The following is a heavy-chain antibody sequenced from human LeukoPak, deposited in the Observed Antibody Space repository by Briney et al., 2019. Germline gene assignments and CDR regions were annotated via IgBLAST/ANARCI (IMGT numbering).Heavy chain of an antibody. Sequence: PSETLSLTCTVSGGSITNSNSYWGWIRQPPGKGLEWIGEINHSGSTNYNPSLKSRVTISVDTSKNQFSLKLSSVTAADTAVYYCARGVPDSSSWYYYYYYYMDVWGKGTTVTVSS. CDR1: GGSITNSNSY. CDR2: INHSGST. D-gene: IGHD6-13*01. CDR3: ARGVPDSSSWYYYYYYYMDV. V-gene: IGHV4-39*07. J-gene: IGHJ6*03.